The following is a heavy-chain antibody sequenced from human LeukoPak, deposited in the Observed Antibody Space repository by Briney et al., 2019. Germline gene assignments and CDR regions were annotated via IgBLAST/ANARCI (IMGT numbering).Heavy chain of an antibody. Sequence: SETLSLTCAVSGGSISGYYWSWLRQPPGKGLEWSGNIYYNGSTNYKPSLKSRVTISVHTSKNQFSLNSRSLTAADTAVYYCARGGYSGYAFDRWGQGTRVTVSS. D-gene: IGHD5-12*01. CDR3: ARGGYSGYAFDR. CDR2: IYYNGST. CDR1: GGSISGYY. J-gene: IGHJ5*02. V-gene: IGHV4-59*01.